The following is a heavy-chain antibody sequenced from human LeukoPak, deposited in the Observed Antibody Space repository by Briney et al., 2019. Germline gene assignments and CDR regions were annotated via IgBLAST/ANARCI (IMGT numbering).Heavy chain of an antibody. Sequence: SETLSLTCSVSGGSLSNYYWNWIRQPPGKGLEWIGSMYYGGSTNCNPSLKSRVTISVDTSENQFSLKVSSVTAADTAVYYCARHRGSSWYESFDYWGQGILVTVSS. CDR2: MYYGGST. CDR3: ARHRGSSWYESFDY. D-gene: IGHD6-13*01. J-gene: IGHJ4*02. V-gene: IGHV4-59*08. CDR1: GGSLSNYY.